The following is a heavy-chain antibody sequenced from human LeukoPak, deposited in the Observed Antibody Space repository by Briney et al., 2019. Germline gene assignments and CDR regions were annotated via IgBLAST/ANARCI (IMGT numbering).Heavy chain of an antibody. CDR3: TTEDYGDYVPDY. Sequence: PGGSLRLSCAASGFTFSKAWMSWVRQAPGKGLEWVGQIKSKTDGGTTDYAAPVKVRFTISRDDSKNSLYLLMNSLKTEDTAVYYCTTEDYGDYVPDYWGQGTLVTVSS. D-gene: IGHD4-17*01. J-gene: IGHJ4*02. CDR1: GFTFSKAW. CDR2: IKSKTDGGTT. V-gene: IGHV3-15*01.